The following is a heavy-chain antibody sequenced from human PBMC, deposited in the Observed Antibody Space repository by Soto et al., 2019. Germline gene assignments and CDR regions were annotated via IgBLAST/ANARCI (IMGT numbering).Heavy chain of an antibody. CDR2: ISPMFGAA. J-gene: IGHJ4*02. V-gene: IGHV1-69*19. CDR3: AREVQVHTPAFVY. Sequence: QVQLVQSGAEMKKPGSSVQVSCQSSGGTFNTYAMNWVRQAPGQGPEWMGDISPMFGAANYAPKFQGRVTITAAESTGTSYMQLSSLTSEDTALYFCAREVQVHTPAFVYWGQGTLVTVSS. CDR1: GGTFNTYA. D-gene: IGHD3-10*01.